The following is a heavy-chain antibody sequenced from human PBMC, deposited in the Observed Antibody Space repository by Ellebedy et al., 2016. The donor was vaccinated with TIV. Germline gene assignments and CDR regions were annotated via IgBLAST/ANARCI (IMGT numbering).Heavy chain of an antibody. D-gene: IGHD4-17*01. Sequence: GESLKISCVASGFTFNSYVLSWVRPAPGKGLEWVSDISTSGHRTFYADSVKGRFTISRDNSKKSLLLQMYSLRVDDTAVYYCAKARRGDYVIFGLDVWGQGTTVPVSS. J-gene: IGHJ6*02. V-gene: IGHV3-23*01. CDR3: AKARRGDYVIFGLDV. CDR2: ISTSGHRT. CDR1: GFTFNSYV.